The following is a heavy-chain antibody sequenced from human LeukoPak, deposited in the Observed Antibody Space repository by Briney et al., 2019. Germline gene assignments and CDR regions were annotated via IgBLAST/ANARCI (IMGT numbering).Heavy chain of an antibody. J-gene: IGHJ4*02. V-gene: IGHV4-59*01. D-gene: IGHD2-15*01. CDR2: IYYSGST. CDR1: GGSISSYY. Sequence: SETLSLTCTVSGGSISSYYWSWIRQPPGKGLEWIGYIYYSGSTNYNPSLKSRVTISVDTSKNQFPLKLSSVTAADTAVYYCARGGVVGAIDYWGQGTLVTVSS. CDR3: ARGGVVGAIDY.